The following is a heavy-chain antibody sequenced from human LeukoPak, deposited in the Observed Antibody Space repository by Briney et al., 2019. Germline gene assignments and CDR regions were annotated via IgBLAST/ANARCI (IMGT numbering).Heavy chain of an antibody. D-gene: IGHD3-9*01. Sequence: GGSLSLSCAASGFTFNNYWMSWVRQAPGKGLEWVATINQGGNEKYYVDSVRGRFTISRDNAKNSLYLQMNSLRDEDTSVYYCARDFGTTGYDLYDYWGQGTLVTVSS. CDR1: GFTFNNYW. J-gene: IGHJ4*02. V-gene: IGHV3-7*01. CDR3: ARDFGTTGYDLYDY. CDR2: INQGGNEK.